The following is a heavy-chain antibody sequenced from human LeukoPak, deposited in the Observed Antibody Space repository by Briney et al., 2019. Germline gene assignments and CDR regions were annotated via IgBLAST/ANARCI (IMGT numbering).Heavy chain of an antibody. V-gene: IGHV4-39*01. CDR3: ASRYSGYESDY. CDR1: GGSISSSSYY. CDR2: IYYSGST. Sequence: SETLSLTCTVSGGSISSSSYYWGWIRQPPGKGLEWIGSIYYSGSTYYNPSLKSRVTISVDTSKNQFSLKLSSVTAAHTAVYYCASRYSGYESDYWGQGTLVTVSS. D-gene: IGHD5-12*01. J-gene: IGHJ4*02.